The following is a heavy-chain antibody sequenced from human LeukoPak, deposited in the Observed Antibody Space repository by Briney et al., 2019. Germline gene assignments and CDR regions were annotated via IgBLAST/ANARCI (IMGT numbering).Heavy chain of an antibody. D-gene: IGHD6-13*01. CDR2: IYTSGST. J-gene: IGHJ5*02. V-gene: IGHV4-61*02. CDR1: GGSISSGSYY. Sequence: SETLSLTCTVSGGSISSGSYYWSWIRQPAGKGLEWIGRIYTSGSTNYNPSLKSRVTISVDTSKNQFSLKLSSVTAADTAVYYCARDREQQLARGWLDHWGQGTLVTVSS. CDR3: ARDREQQLARGWLDH.